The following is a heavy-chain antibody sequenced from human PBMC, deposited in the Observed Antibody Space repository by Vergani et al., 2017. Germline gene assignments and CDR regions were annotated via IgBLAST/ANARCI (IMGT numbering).Heavy chain of an antibody. Sequence: VQLVESGGGVVQPGRSLRLSCAASGFTFSSYSMNWVRQAPGKGLEWVSSISSSSSYIYYADSVKGRFTISRDNAKNSLYLQMNSLRAEDTAVYYCAGTGDGYNYEANYWGQGTLVTVSS. CDR3: AGTGDGYNYEANY. V-gene: IGHV3-21*01. J-gene: IGHJ4*02. CDR1: GFTFSSYS. CDR2: ISSSSSYI. D-gene: IGHD5-24*01.